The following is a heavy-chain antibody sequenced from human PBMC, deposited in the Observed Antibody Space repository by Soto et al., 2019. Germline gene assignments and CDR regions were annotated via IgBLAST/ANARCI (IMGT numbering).Heavy chain of an antibody. J-gene: IGHJ6*02. CDR1: GGTFSSYA. CDR2: IIPIFGTA. D-gene: IGHD6-13*01. CDR3: ARAAKEAAAFSRYYGMDV. V-gene: IGHV1-69*13. Sequence: SVKVSCKASGGTFSSYAISWVRQAPGQGLEWMGGIIPIFGTANYAQKFQGRVTITADESTSTAYMELSSPRSEDTAVYYCARAAKEAAAFSRYYGMDVWGQGTTVTVSS.